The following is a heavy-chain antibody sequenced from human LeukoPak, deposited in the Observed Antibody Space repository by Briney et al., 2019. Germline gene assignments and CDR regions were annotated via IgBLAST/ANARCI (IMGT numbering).Heavy chain of an antibody. CDR1: GFTFGSHR. CDR3: ARVIAIHTVTPFDH. J-gene: IGHJ4*02. Sequence: GGSLRLSCAASGFTFGSHRMHWVRQAPGQGLEWVAYVSTSSTTIQYADSVKGRFTISRDDAKNSLSLQMNSLRVEDTAVYYCARVIAIHTVTPFDHWGQGTLVTVSS. D-gene: IGHD4-11*01. V-gene: IGHV3-48*04. CDR2: VSTSSTTI.